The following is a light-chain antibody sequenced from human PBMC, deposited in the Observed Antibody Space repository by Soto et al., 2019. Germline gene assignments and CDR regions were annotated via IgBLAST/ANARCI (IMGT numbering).Light chain of an antibody. J-gene: IGKJ1*01. CDR2: KAS. CDR1: QSISTW. CDR3: QHYNSYSEA. Sequence: IQMTLSPSTLSASVGDRVAIICRASQSISTWLAWYQQKPGKAPKLVIYKASSLESGVPSRFSGSGSGTEFTLTISSLQPDDFATYYCQHYNSYSEAFGQGTKVDI. V-gene: IGKV1-5*03.